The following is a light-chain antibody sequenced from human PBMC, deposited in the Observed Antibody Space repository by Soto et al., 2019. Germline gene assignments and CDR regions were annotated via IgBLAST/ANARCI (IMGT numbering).Light chain of an antibody. CDR2: AAS. V-gene: IGKV1-39*01. CDR3: QQSYDLTYT. J-gene: IGKJ3*01. CDR1: QSISRY. Sequence: DIEMTQSPSSLSASVGDRATITCRASQSISRYLNWYHKKPGKAPKLLIYAASTLQSGVPSRFTGNESGTDFTLTISSLQPEDTATYYCQQSYDLTYTFGPGTKVDIK.